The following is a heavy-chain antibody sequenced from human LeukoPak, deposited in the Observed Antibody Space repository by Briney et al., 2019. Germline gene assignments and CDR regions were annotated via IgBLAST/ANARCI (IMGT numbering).Heavy chain of an antibody. D-gene: IGHD3-10*01. J-gene: IGHJ5*02. CDR3: AGRMVRGVSRRNNWFDP. V-gene: IGHV4-34*01. Sequence: PSETLSLTCAVYGGSFSGYYWSWIRQPPGKGLEWIGEINHSGSTSYNPSLKSRVTISVDTSKNQFSLKLSSVTAADTAVYYCAGRMVRGVSRRNNWFDPWGQGTLVTVSS. CDR2: INHSGST. CDR1: GGSFSGYY.